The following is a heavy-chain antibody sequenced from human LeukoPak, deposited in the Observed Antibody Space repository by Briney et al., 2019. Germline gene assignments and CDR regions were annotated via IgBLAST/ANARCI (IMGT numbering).Heavy chain of an antibody. CDR1: GGTFSSYA. Sequence: SVKVSXKASGGTFSSYAISWVRQAPGQGLEWIGGIIPIFGTANYAQKFQGRVTITTDESTSTAYMELSSLRSEDTAVYYCARKSVVVPAAFDYWGQGTLVTVSS. CDR3: ARKSVVVPAAFDY. J-gene: IGHJ4*02. D-gene: IGHD2-2*01. V-gene: IGHV1-69*05. CDR2: IIPIFGTA.